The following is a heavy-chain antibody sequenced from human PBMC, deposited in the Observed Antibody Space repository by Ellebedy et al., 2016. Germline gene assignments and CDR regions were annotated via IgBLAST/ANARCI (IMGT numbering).Heavy chain of an antibody. CDR3: ARSYQLLAFFDY. CDR1: GFTFSSYS. CDR2: ISSSSSYI. V-gene: IGHV3-21*01. D-gene: IGHD2-2*01. Sequence: GGSLRLSXAASGFTFSSYSMNWVRQAPGKGLEWVSSISSSSSYIYYADSVKGRFTISRDNAKNSLYLQMNSLRAEDTAVYYCARSYQLLAFFDYWGQGTLVTVSS. J-gene: IGHJ4*02.